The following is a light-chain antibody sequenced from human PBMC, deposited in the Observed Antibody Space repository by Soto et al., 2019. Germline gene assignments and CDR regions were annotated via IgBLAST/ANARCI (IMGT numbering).Light chain of an antibody. Sequence: EIVMTQSPATLSVSPGERATLSCRASQSVSSVDWYLLKPGQTPKLLIYAASTRATGMPARFSGSWSGTEFTLTIRSLQSEDFSVYYCQQYDNWPHTFCQGTKLEIK. CDR1: QSVSSV. J-gene: IGKJ2*01. V-gene: IGKV3D-15*01. CDR3: QQYDNWPHT. CDR2: AAS.